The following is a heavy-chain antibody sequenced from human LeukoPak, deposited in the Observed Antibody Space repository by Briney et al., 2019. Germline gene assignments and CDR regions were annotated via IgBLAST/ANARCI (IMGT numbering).Heavy chain of an antibody. D-gene: IGHD1-26*01. CDR1: GGSISSYY. V-gene: IGHV4-59*01. CDR2: IYYSGST. CDR3: ARGRIVGATR. J-gene: IGHJ4*02. Sequence: PSETLSLTCTVSGGSISSYYWSWIRQPPGKGLEWIGYIYYSGSTNYNPSLKSRVTISVDTSKNQFSLKLSSVTAADTAVYYCARGRIVGATRWGQGTLVTVSS.